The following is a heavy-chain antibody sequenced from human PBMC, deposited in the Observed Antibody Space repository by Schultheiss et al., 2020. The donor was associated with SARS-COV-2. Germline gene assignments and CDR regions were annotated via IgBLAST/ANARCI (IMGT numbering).Heavy chain of an antibody. V-gene: IGHV1-18*04. CDR2: ISAYNGNT. CDR3: ASTYSRTRVRYYYYGMDV. D-gene: IGHD6-13*01. J-gene: IGHJ6*02. CDR1: GYTFTSYG. Sequence: ASVKVSCKASGYTFTSYGISWVRQAPGQGLEWMGWISAYNGNTNYAQKLQGRVTMTTDTSTSTAYMELRSLRSDDTAVYYCASTYSRTRVRYYYYGMDVWGQGTTVTVSS.